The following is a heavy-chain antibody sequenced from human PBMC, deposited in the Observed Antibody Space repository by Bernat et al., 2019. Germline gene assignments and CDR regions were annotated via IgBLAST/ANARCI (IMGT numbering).Heavy chain of an antibody. J-gene: IGHJ2*01. V-gene: IGHV3-33*01. D-gene: IGHD2/OR15-2a*01. Sequence: QLQLVESGGGVVQPGRSLILSCAASGFTFSSYGMHCVRQAPGKVLEWVAVIYHDASNKYYSDFVKGRFTISRDDSKNTLYLQMNSLRPEDTAVYSCARHINSLIEGYFDLWRPGTLVTVYS. CDR1: GFTFSSYG. CDR2: IYHDASNK. CDR3: ARHINSLIEGYFDL.